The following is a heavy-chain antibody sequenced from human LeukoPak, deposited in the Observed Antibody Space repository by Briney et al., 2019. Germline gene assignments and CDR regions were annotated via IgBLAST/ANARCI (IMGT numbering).Heavy chain of an antibody. Sequence: GGSLRLSCAASGFTFSNAWMSWVRQAPGKGLEWVGRIKSKTDGGTTDYAAPVKGRFTISRDDSKNTLYLQMNSLKTEDTAVYYCTTDISEAPYYYDSSGYYLIDYWGQGTLVTVSS. CDR2: IKSKTDGGTT. CDR1: GFTFSNAW. J-gene: IGHJ4*02. D-gene: IGHD3-22*01. V-gene: IGHV3-15*01. CDR3: TTDISEAPYYYDSSGYYLIDY.